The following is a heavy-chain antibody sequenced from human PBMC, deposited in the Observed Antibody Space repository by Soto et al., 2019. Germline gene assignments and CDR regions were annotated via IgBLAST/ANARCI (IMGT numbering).Heavy chain of an antibody. CDR3: ARPFYARASKDNWFDL. D-gene: IGHD3-16*01. V-gene: IGHV4-31*03. Sequence: SETLSLTSTVSGGSISSGTYYLTWLRQHPGKGLEWIGYTSYTGITYYNPSLKSRVSISVDTSKNRFSLKLTSVTAADTAVYYCARPFYARASKDNWFDLWGQGTLVTVSS. CDR1: GGSISSGTYY. J-gene: IGHJ5*02. CDR2: TSYTGIT.